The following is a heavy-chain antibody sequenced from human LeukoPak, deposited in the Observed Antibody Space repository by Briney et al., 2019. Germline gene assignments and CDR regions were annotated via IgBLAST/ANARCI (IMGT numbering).Heavy chain of an antibody. CDR1: GFNFANHA. CDR2: ISGGGDIT. J-gene: IGHJ4*02. CDR3: ARDRTARQDY. V-gene: IGHV3-23*01. Sequence: GGSLRLSCAASGFNFANHAMSWVRQTAGKGLEWVSAISGGGDITYYADSVKGRFTISRDNSKDTLFLQMNSLRAEDTAVYYCARDRTARQDYWGQGTLVTVSS. D-gene: IGHD6-6*01.